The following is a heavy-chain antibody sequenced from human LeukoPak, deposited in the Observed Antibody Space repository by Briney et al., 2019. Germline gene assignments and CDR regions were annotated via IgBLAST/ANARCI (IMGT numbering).Heavy chain of an antibody. Sequence: PSETLSLTCTVSGGSISSYYWSWIRQPPGKGLEWIGYIYYSGSTNYNPSLKSRVTISVDTSKNQFSLKLSSVTAADTAVYYCARMITIAAGGGAFDYWGQGTLVTVSS. D-gene: IGHD6-13*01. CDR1: GGSISSYY. CDR2: IYYSGST. J-gene: IGHJ4*02. CDR3: ARMITIAAGGGAFDY. V-gene: IGHV4-59*08.